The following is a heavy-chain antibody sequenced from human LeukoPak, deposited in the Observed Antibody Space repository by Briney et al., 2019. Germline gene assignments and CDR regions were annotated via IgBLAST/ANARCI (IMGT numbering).Heavy chain of an antibody. CDR1: GYTFTSYG. D-gene: IGHD3-9*01. V-gene: IGHV1-18*01. J-gene: IGHJ1*01. CDR2: ISAYNGNT. CDR3: ARSYYDILTGYFQH. Sequence: ASVKVSCKASGYTFTSYGISWVRQAPGRGLEWMGWISAYNGNTNYAQKLQGRVTMTTDTSTSTAYMELRSLRSDDTAVYYCARSYYDILTGYFQHWGQGTLVTVSS.